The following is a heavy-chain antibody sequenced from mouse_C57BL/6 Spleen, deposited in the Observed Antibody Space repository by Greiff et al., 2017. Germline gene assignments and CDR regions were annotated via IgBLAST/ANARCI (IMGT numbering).Heavy chain of an antibody. CDR3: ARSELTGSPWFAY. J-gene: IGHJ3*01. CDR1: GYTFTSYW. D-gene: IGHD4-1*01. Sequence: QVQLQQPGAELVKPGASVKLSCKASGYTFTSYWMHWVKQRPGRGLEWIGRIEPNSGGTKYNEKFKSKATMTVDKPSSTAYMQLSSLTSEDSAVYYCARSELTGSPWFAYWGQGTLVTVSA. CDR2: IEPNSGGT. V-gene: IGHV1-72*01.